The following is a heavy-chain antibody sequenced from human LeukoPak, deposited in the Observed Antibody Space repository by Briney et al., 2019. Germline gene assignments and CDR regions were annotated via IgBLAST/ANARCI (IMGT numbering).Heavy chain of an antibody. V-gene: IGHV4-39*07. J-gene: IGHJ6*03. Sequence: SETLSLTCTVSGGSISRSSYYWAWIRQPPGKGLEWIGNIYYSGSTYYNPSLKSRVTISVDTSKNQFSLKLSSVTAADTAVYYCARIASAYDFWGRHYYYYMDVWGKGTTVTVSS. CDR1: GGSISRSSYY. CDR3: ARIASAYDFWGRHYYYYMDV. D-gene: IGHD3-3*01. CDR2: IYYSGST.